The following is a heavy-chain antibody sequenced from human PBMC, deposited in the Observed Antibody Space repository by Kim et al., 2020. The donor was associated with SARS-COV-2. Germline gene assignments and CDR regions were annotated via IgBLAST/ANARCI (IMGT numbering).Heavy chain of an antibody. D-gene: IGHD4-17*01. J-gene: IGHJ4*02. V-gene: IGHV3-23*01. Sequence: YADSVKGRFTISRDNSKNTLYLQMNSLRAEDTAVYYCARTPMTTVARHDYWGQGTLVTVSS. CDR3: ARTPMTTVARHDY.